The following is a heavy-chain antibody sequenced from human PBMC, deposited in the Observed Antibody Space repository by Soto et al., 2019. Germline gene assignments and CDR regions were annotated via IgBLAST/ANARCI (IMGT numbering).Heavy chain of an antibody. CDR1: GFTFSSYA. J-gene: IGHJ5*02. V-gene: IGHV3-23*01. CDR2: ISGSGGST. CDR3: VKDNSYQLLNNGWYWFDP. D-gene: IGHD2-2*01. Sequence: PGGSLRLSCAASGFTFSSYAMSWVRQAPGKGLEWVSAISGSGGSTYYADSVKGRFTISRDNSKNTLYLQMNSLRAEDTAVYYFVKDNSYQLLNNGWYWFDPWGQGTLVTVSS.